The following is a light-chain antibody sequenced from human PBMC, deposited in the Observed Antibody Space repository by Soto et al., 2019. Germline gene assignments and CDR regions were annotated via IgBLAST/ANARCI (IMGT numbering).Light chain of an antibody. CDR2: KAS. CDR1: QTISSW. CDR3: QHYNSYSEA. Sequence: TQSPGTLSVSPGERATLSCRASQTISSWLAWYQQKPGKAPKLLIYKASTLKSGVPSRFSGSGSGTEFTLTISSLQPDDFATYYCQHYNSYSEAFGQGTKV. V-gene: IGKV1-5*03. J-gene: IGKJ1*01.